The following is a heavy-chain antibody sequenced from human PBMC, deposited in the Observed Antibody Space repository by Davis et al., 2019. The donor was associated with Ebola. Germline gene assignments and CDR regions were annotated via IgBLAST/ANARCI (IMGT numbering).Heavy chain of an antibody. J-gene: IGHJ4*02. CDR2: ISWNSGSI. Sequence: PGGSLRLSCAASGFTFADYAMHWVRQAPGKGLEWVSGISWNSGSIGYADSVKGRFTISRDNAKNSLYLQMNSLRAEDTAVYYCARDITRPVPFDYWGQGTLVTVSS. V-gene: IGHV3-9*01. CDR1: GFTFADYA. CDR3: ARDITRPVPFDY.